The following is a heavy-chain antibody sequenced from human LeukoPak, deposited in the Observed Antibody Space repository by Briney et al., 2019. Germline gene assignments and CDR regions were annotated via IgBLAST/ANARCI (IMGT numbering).Heavy chain of an antibody. CDR1: GFMFSSYW. CDR2: ANSEGSSK. CDR3: ARGPGAFDI. Sequence: PAGSLRLSCVASGFMFSSYWMNWVRQAPGKGLVWVSRANSEGSSKSYADSVKGRFTISRDNAKNTLFLQMNSLRAEDTAVYYCARGPGAFDIWGQGTMVTVS. J-gene: IGHJ3*02. V-gene: IGHV3-74*01. D-gene: IGHD2-2*01.